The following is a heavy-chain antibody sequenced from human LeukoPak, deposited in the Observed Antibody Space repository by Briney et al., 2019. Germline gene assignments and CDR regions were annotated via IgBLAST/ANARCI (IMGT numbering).Heavy chain of an antibody. Sequence: GGSLRLSCAASGFIFGSYDMHWVRQAPGKGLEWVSAIGTAGRTYYLDSVKGRFTISRENAEDSLYLQMNGLRAGDTAVYYCARSGWSLGMDVWGQGTAVTVSS. CDR1: GFIFGSYD. J-gene: IGHJ6*02. CDR3: ARSGWSLGMDV. D-gene: IGHD6-19*01. CDR2: IGTAGRT. V-gene: IGHV3-13*01.